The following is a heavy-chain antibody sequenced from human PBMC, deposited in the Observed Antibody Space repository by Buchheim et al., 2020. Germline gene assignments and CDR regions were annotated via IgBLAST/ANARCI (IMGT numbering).Heavy chain of an antibody. Sequence: QVQLVESGGGVVQPGRSLRLSCAASGFTFSSYGMHWVRQAPGKGLEWVAVISYDGSNKYYADSVKGRFTISRDNSKNTLYLQMNSLRAEDTAVYYCAKDLGHLPAAIKGDDYWGQGTL. CDR1: GFTFSSYG. D-gene: IGHD2-2*01. V-gene: IGHV3-30*18. CDR3: AKDLGHLPAAIKGDDY. J-gene: IGHJ4*02. CDR2: ISYDGSNK.